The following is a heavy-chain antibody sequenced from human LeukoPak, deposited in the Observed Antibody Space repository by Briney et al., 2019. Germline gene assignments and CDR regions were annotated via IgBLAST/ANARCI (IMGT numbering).Heavy chain of an antibody. J-gene: IGHJ4*02. CDR2: IKQDGSEK. Sequence: GGSLRLSCEASGFTFSSYWMHWVRQAPGKGLEWVANIKQDGSEKYYVDSVKGRFTISRDNAKNSLYLQMNSLRSEDTAVYYCARGRYSGSYVDYWGQGTLVTVSS. CDR1: GFTFSSYW. V-gene: IGHV3-7*03. CDR3: ARGRYSGSYVDY. D-gene: IGHD1-26*01.